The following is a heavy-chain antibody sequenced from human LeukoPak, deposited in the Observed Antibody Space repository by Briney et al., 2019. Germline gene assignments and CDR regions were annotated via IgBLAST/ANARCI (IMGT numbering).Heavy chain of an antibody. CDR1: GFTFSSYA. D-gene: IGHD3-10*01. V-gene: IGHV3-23*01. CDR3: AKEGAQILWFGELFSGYFDY. CDR2: ISGSGGST. Sequence: PGGSLRLSCAASGFTFSSYAMSWVRQAPGKGLEWVSAISGSGGSTYYADSVKGRFTISRDNSKNTLYLQMNSLRAEDTAVYYCAKEGAQILWFGELFSGYFDYWGQGTLVTVSS. J-gene: IGHJ4*02.